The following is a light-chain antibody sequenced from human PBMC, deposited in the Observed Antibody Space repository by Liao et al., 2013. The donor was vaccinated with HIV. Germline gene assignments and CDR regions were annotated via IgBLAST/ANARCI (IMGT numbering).Light chain of an antibody. CDR1: NIGSKS. J-gene: IGLJ1*01. Sequence: SYELTQPPSVSVAPGKTARITCGGNNIGSKSLHWYQQKPGQAPVVVIYYDSDRPSGIPERFSGSNSADTATLTISRAEAGDEADYYCQVWDRNSGHPNVFGPGTKVTVL. V-gene: IGLV3-21*04. CDR2: YDS. CDR3: QVWDRNSGHPNV.